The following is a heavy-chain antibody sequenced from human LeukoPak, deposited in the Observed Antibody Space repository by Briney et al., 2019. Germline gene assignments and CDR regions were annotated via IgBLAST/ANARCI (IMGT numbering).Heavy chain of an antibody. Sequence: SETLSLTCTVSGGSFSSYYWTWIRQPPGKGLEWIGYIDHGGSTNYNPSLRSRVSISSDTSKIQFSLELTSVTAADTAVYYCARKMDTDQAFDVWGQGTMVTVSS. CDR2: IDHGGST. D-gene: IGHD5-18*01. CDR3: ARKMDTDQAFDV. J-gene: IGHJ3*01. V-gene: IGHV4-59*01. CDR1: GGSFSSYY.